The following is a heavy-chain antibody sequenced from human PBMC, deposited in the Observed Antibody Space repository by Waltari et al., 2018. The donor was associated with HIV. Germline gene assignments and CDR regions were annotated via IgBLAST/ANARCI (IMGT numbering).Heavy chain of an antibody. CDR1: GYSSTSYW. J-gene: IGHJ4*02. CDR2: IYPGDSDT. V-gene: IGHV5-51*01. CDR3: ARGYYYGSDKDWGLFDY. D-gene: IGHD3-10*01. Sequence: EVQLVQSGAEVKKPGEHLKTSCKGSGYSSTSYWTGWGRQMPGKGLEWRGIIYPGDSDTRYSPSFQGQVTISADKSISTAYLQWSSLKASDTAMYYCARGYYYGSDKDWGLFDYWGQGTLVTVSS.